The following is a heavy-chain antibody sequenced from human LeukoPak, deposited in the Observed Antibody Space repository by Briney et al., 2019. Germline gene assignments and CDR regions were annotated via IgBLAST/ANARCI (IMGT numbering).Heavy chain of an antibody. V-gene: IGHV3-66*01. J-gene: IGHJ6*04. CDR3: AELGITMIGGV. CDR1: GFTFSSFW. D-gene: IGHD3-10*02. CDR2: IYSGGST. Sequence: GGSLRLSCAASGFTFSSFWMHWVRQAPGKGLEWVSLIYSGGSTYYADSVKGRFTISRDNSKNTLYLQMNSLRAEDTAVYYCAELGITMIGGVWGKGTTVTISS.